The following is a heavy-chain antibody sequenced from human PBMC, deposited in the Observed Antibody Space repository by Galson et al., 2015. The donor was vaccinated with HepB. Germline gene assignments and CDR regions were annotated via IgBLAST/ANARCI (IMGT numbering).Heavy chain of an antibody. V-gene: IGHV7-4-1*02. Sequence: SVKVSCKASGYSFTTYAIHWVRQAPGQRPEWMGWINTNTGSPSYLQGFTGHFVFSLDTAANTAFLQITSLKTDDTAIYYCARGNGYSGGWYGYWGQGTLVTVS. D-gene: IGHD6-19*01. CDR2: INTNTGSP. CDR1: GYSFTTYA. J-gene: IGHJ5*01. CDR3: ARGNGYSGGWYGY.